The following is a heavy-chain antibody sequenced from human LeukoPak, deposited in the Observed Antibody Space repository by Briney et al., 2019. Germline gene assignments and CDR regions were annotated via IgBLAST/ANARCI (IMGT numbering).Heavy chain of an antibody. Sequence: GRSLRLSCAASGFTFSSYAMHWVRQAPGKGLEWVAVIWYDGSNDYYADSVKGRFTISRDNFENTLFLQMNSLRGEDTAMYYCARVGSGSYYPDYWGQGTLVTVSS. CDR3: ARVGSGSYYPDY. D-gene: IGHD1-26*01. J-gene: IGHJ4*02. CDR2: IWYDGSND. V-gene: IGHV3-33*08. CDR1: GFTFSSYA.